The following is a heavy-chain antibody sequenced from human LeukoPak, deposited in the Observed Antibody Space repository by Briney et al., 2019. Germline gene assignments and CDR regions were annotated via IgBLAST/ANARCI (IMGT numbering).Heavy chain of an antibody. J-gene: IGHJ4*02. D-gene: IGHD3-22*01. V-gene: IGHV1-18*01. CDR3: ARYYDSSGYPLSPDY. Sequence: ASVKVSCKASGYTFTTYGIGWVRQAPGQGLEWMGWLSAYNGHTNYAQKLQGRVTMTTDTSTSTAYMELRSLRSDDTAVYYCARYYDSSGYPLSPDYWGQGTLVTVSS. CDR2: LSAYNGHT. CDR1: GYTFTTYG.